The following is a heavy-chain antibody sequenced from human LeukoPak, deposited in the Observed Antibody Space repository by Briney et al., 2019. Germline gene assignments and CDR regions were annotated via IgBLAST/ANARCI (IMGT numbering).Heavy chain of an antibody. CDR1: GGSFSGYY. CDR2: INHSGST. V-gene: IGHV4-34*01. D-gene: IGHD5-12*01. Sequence: SSETLSLTCAVYGGSFSGYYWSWIRQPPGKGLEWIGEINHSGSTNYNPSLKSRVTISVDTSKNQFSLKLSSVTAADTAVYYCARQGYSGYEYWGQGTLVTVSS. CDR3: ARQGYSGYEY. J-gene: IGHJ4*02.